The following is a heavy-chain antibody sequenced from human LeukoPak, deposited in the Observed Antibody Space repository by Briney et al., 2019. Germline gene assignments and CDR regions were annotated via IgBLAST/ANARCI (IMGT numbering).Heavy chain of an antibody. CDR3: ARDLGYGGFGELTSEDY. CDR2: IIPILGIA. Sequence: SVKVSCKASGGTFSSYAISWVRQAPGQGLEWMGRIIPILGIANYAQKFQGRVTITADKSTSTAYMQLSSLRSEDTAVYYCARDLGYGGFGELTSEDYWGQGTLGTVSS. D-gene: IGHD3-10*01. CDR1: GGTFSSYA. J-gene: IGHJ4*02. V-gene: IGHV1-69*04.